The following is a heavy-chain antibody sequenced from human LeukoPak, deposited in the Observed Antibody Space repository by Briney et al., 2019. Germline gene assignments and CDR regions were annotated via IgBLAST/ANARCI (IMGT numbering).Heavy chain of an antibody. CDR3: AKMPSVACRHFDF. CDR2: TSTSGGSS. Sequence: GGSLRLSCAASGFTFSNYAMSWVRQAPGKGLEWVSTTSTSGGSSYYADSVEGRFTISRDKSKNTLYLQMNSLRDDDTAVYYCAKMPSVACRHFDFWGQGTLVTVSS. CDR1: GFTFSNYA. D-gene: IGHD6-19*01. V-gene: IGHV3-23*01. J-gene: IGHJ4*02.